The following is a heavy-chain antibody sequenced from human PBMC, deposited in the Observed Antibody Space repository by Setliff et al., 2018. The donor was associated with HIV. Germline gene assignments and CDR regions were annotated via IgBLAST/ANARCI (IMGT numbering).Heavy chain of an antibody. Sequence: LSLTCAVYGGSFSGYYWTWIRQSPVKGLEWIGEINPSGSTNYNPSLKSRVTITVDTSKNQLSLMLSSVTAADTAVYYCAMVIGWNDAGDYWGRGTLVTVSS. CDR3: AMVIGWNDAGDY. CDR2: INPSGST. J-gene: IGHJ4*02. V-gene: IGHV4-34*01. CDR1: GGSFSGYY. D-gene: IGHD1-1*01.